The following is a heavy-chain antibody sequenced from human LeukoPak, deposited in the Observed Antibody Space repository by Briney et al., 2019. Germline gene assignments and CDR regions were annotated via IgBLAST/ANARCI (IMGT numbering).Heavy chain of an antibody. Sequence: SETLSLTCTVSGGSISSYYWSWIRQPAGKGLEWIGRIYTSGSTNYNPSLKSRVTISVDTSKNQFSLKLSSVTAADTAVYYCARDLGQLQYNWFDPWGQGTLVTVSS. V-gene: IGHV4-4*07. D-gene: IGHD2-2*01. CDR3: ARDLGQLQYNWFDP. CDR1: GGSISSYY. J-gene: IGHJ5*02. CDR2: IYTSGST.